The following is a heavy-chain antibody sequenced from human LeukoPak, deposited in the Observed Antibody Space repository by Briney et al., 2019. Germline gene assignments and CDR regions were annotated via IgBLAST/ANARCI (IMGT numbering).Heavy chain of an antibody. Sequence: GGSLRLSCAASGFTFSSYAMSWVRQAPGKGLEWVSGMSGSGGSTYYADSVKGRFTISRDNSKNTLYLQMNALRAEDTAVYYCAKDREYSYVYDAFDIWGQGTLVTVSS. V-gene: IGHV3-23*01. CDR2: MSGSGGST. J-gene: IGHJ3*02. D-gene: IGHD3-16*01. CDR3: AKDREYSYVYDAFDI. CDR1: GFTFSSYA.